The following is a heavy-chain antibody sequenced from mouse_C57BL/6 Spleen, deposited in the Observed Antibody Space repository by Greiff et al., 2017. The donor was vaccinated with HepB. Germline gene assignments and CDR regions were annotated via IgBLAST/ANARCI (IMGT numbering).Heavy chain of an antibody. CDR1: GYTFTDYY. CDR3: ARLGLNSPWYFDV. J-gene: IGHJ1*03. V-gene: IGHV1-76*01. D-gene: IGHD4-1*01. Sequence: QVQLQQSGAELVRPGASVKLSCKASGYTFTDYYINWVKQRPGQGLEWIARIYPGSGNTYYNEKFKGKATLTAEKSSSTAYMQLSSLTSEDSAVYFCARLGLNSPWYFDVWGTGTTVTVSS. CDR2: IYPGSGNT.